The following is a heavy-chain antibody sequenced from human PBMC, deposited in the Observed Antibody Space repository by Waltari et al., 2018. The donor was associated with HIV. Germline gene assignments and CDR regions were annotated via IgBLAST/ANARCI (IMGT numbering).Heavy chain of an antibody. J-gene: IGHJ4*02. CDR3: ARGPLLWFGELLSFPAS. CDR1: GYTFTSYG. D-gene: IGHD3-10*01. CDR2: MNAYNGNT. V-gene: IGHV1-18*01. Sequence: QVQLVQSGAEVKKPGASVKVSCKASGYTFTSYGISWVRQAPGQGLEWMGWMNAYNGNTNYAQKRQGRVTMTTDTSTSTAYMELRSLRSDDTAVYYCARGPLLWFGELLSFPASWGQGTLVTVSS.